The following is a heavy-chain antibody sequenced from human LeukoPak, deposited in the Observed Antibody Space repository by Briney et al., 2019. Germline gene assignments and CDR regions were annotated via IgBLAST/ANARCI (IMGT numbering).Heavy chain of an antibody. CDR2: IRYDGSNK. D-gene: IGHD5-18*01. V-gene: IGHV3-30*02. Sequence: GGSLRLSCAASGFTFSSYSMNWVRQAPGKGLEWVAFIRYDGSNKYYADSVKGRFTISRDNSKNTLYLQMNSLRAEDTAVYYCARVRYSYGFDAFDIWGQGTMVTVSS. CDR3: ARVRYSYGFDAFDI. CDR1: GFTFSSYS. J-gene: IGHJ3*02.